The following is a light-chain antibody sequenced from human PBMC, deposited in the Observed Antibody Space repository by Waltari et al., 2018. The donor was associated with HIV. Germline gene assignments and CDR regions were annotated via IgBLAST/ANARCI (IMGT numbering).Light chain of an antibody. J-gene: IGLJ3*02. CDR3: SSYTTRNLLV. CDR1: TSDIDPLNS. CDR2: EVN. V-gene: IGLV2-14*01. Sequence: QSALTQPASVSGSPGQSITISCSGPTSDIDPLNSVSWYHQRPGNAPNFIFFEVNSRPAAISGRSSAYKSGTTASLTISGLQAEDEADYYCSSYTTRNLLVFGGGTKLTV.